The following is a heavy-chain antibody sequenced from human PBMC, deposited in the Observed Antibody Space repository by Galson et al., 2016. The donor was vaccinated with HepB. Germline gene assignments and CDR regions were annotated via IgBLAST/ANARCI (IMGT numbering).Heavy chain of an antibody. V-gene: IGHV1-46*02. Sequence: SVKVSCKASGYTFNNYFMHWVRQAPGQGLEWMGLINPSDGSTKYAQKFQGRVTMTRDTSTSTVYMELSSLRYDDTALFYCARPGGGGDWSGFDSWGQGTLVTVAS. J-gene: IGHJ5*01. CDR1: GYTFNNYF. CDR2: INPSDGST. D-gene: IGHD2-21*02. CDR3: ARPGGGGDWSGFDS.